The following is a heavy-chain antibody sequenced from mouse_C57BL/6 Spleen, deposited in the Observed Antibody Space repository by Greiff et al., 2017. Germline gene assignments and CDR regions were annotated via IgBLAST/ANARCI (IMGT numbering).Heavy chain of an antibody. Sequence: EVKLVESGPGLVKPSQSLSLTCSVTGYSITSGYYWNWIRQFPGNKLEWMGYISYDGSNNYNPSLKNRISITRDTSKNQFFLKLNSVTTEDTATYYCARERAAQATWDYFDYWGQGTTLTVSS. CDR2: ISYDGSN. D-gene: IGHD3-2*02. CDR1: GYSITSGYY. V-gene: IGHV3-6*01. J-gene: IGHJ2*01. CDR3: ARERAAQATWDYFDY.